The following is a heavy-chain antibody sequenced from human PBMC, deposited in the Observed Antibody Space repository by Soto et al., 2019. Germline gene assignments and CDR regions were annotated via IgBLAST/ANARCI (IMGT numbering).Heavy chain of an antibody. CDR2: IYSGGST. V-gene: IGHV3-66*01. D-gene: IGHD7-27*01. Sequence: PGGSLRLSCAASGFTVSSNYMSWVRQAPGKGLEWVSVIYSGGSTYYADSVKGRFTISRDNSKNTLYLQMNSLRAEDTAVYYCARVRGTRLTGDLYYYYYMDVWGKGTTVTVSS. J-gene: IGHJ6*03. CDR1: GFTVSSNY. CDR3: ARVRGTRLTGDLYYYYYMDV.